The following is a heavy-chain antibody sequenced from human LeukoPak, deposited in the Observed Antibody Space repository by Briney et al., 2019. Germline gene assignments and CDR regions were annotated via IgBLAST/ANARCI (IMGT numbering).Heavy chain of an antibody. CDR1: GFTFSSYA. D-gene: IGHD2-2*01. J-gene: IGHJ4*02. CDR3: AKIVTSTSTY. Sequence: GGSLRLSCAASGFTFSSYAMSWVRQAPGKGLEWVSSISGSGAYIYYADSVKGRFTISRDNSKNTLYLQMNSLRAEDTVVYYCAKIVTSTSTYWGQGTLVTVSS. CDR2: ISGSGAYI. V-gene: IGHV3-23*01.